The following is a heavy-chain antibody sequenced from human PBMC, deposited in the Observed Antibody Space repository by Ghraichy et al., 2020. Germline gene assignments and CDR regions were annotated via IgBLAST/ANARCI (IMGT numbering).Heavy chain of an antibody. Sequence: GGSLRLSCAASGFIFSGSAMHWVRQASGKGLEWVGRIRTKAHSYATTYAASVKGRLTISRDDSNNTAYRQMNSLKTEDTAVYYCTTGTTGLSYAMDVWGQGTTVTVSS. CDR2: IRTKAHSYAT. CDR3: TTGTTGLSYAMDV. CDR1: GFIFSGSA. D-gene: IGHD1-7*01. V-gene: IGHV3-73*01. J-gene: IGHJ6*02.